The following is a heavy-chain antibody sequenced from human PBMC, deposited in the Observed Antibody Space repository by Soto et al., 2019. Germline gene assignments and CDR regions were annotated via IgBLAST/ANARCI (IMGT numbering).Heavy chain of an antibody. CDR1: GFTVSSNY. V-gene: IGHV3-53*01. D-gene: IGHD2-21*02. Sequence: EVQLVESGGGLIQPGGSLRLSCAASGFTVSSNYMSWVRQAPGEGLEWVSVIYSDTGTYYADSVKGRFTISRDNSKNTLYLQMNSLRAEDTAVYYCVRGGSGDWGPGAYWGQGTLVTVSS. CDR3: VRGGSGDWGPGAY. J-gene: IGHJ4*02. CDR2: IYSDTGT.